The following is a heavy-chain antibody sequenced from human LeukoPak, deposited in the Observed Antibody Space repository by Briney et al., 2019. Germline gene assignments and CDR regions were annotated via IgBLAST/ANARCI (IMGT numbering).Heavy chain of an antibody. V-gene: IGHV3-53*01. CDR2: ISSGDST. D-gene: IGHD2-15*01. Sequence: GGSLRLSCAASGFTVNNKYMNWVRQAPGKGLEWVSVISSGDSTYYADSVKGRFTVSRDNGKNSLLLQMNSLRAEDTALYYCARGYSRAAFDIWGQGTVVAVSS. CDR3: ARGYSRAAFDI. J-gene: IGHJ3*02. CDR1: GFTVNNKY.